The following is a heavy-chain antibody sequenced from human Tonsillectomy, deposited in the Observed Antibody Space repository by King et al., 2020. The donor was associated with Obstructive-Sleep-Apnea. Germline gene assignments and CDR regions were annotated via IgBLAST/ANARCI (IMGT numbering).Heavy chain of an antibody. J-gene: IGHJ4*02. D-gene: IGHD5-12*01. CDR3: SRHRGVEDYGGYGDYFDY. Sequence: QLQESGPGLVKPSETLSLTCTVSGGSISNYYWSWIRQPPGKGLEWIGYMYYSGNTNFNPSLKSRVTISADTSKIQFSLRLSSVTAADTAIYYCSRHRGVEDYGGYGDYFDYWGQGTLVTVSS. CDR2: MYYSGNT. V-gene: IGHV4-59*08. CDR1: GGSISNYY.